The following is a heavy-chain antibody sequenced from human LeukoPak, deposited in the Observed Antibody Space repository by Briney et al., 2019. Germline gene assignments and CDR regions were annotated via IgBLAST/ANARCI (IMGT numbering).Heavy chain of an antibody. CDR1: GGSISSSSYY. Sequence: SETLSLTCTVSGGSISSSSYYWGWIRQPPGKGLEWIGSIYYSGSTYYNPSLKSRVTISVDTSKNQFSLKLSSVTAADTAVYYCARGETYYDILTGYSPSCFDYWGQGTLVTVSS. CDR2: IYYSGST. J-gene: IGHJ4*02. V-gene: IGHV4-39*07. D-gene: IGHD3-9*01. CDR3: ARGETYYDILTGYSPSCFDY.